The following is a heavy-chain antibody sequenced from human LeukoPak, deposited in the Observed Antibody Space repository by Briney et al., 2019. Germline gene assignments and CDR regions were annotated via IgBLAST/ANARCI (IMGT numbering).Heavy chain of an antibody. V-gene: IGHV1-2*06. CDR1: GYTFTGYY. J-gene: IGHJ5*02. D-gene: IGHD2-15*01. CDR3: AGGYCSGGSCYSVENWFDP. Sequence: ASVKVSCKAAGYTFTGYYMFWVRQAPGHGLDWMGRINPNSGGTNYAQKFQGRVTMTRDTSISTAYMELSRLRSDDTAVYYCAGGYCSGGSCYSVENWFDPWGQGTLVTVSS. CDR2: INPNSGGT.